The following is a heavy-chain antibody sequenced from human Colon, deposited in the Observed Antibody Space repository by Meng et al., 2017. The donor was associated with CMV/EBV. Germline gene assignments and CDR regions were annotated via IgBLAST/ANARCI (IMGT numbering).Heavy chain of an antibody. CDR3: ARDSNDYSDYAHWFDA. J-gene: IGHJ5*02. CDR1: GFTSSSFG. D-gene: IGHD4-11*01. CDR2: NSTISGFM. V-gene: IGHV3-21*01. Sequence: LSLTCAASGFTSSSFGMNWVRQAPGKGLEWVSSNSTISGFMYYADSVRGRFTISRDNAKNSVYLQMNSLRAEDTAVYYCARDSNDYSDYAHWFDAWGQGTLVTVSS.